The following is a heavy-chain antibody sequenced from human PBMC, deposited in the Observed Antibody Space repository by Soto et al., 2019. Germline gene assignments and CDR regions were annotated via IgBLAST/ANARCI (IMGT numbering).Heavy chain of an antibody. D-gene: IGHD2-8*01. J-gene: IGHJ5*01. V-gene: IGHV4-59*12. Sequence: SETLSLTCTVSGGSISSYYWSWIRQPPGKGLEWIGYIYFRGSTNYNPSLKSRVTINADMSKNQVSLQLNSVTPEDSAVYYCVRLIGNSWLDYWGQGTLVTVSS. CDR2: IYFRGST. CDR1: GGSISSYY. CDR3: VRLIGNSWLDY.